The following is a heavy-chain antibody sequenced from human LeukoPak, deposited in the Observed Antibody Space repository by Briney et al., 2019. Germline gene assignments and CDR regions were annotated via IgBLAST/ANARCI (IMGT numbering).Heavy chain of an antibody. CDR3: AKEAFRYCSSTSCYRGDY. Sequence: PGRSLRLSCAASGFSFSSYGIHWVRQAPGKGLEWVAVISYDGSNKYYADSVKGRFTISRDNSKNTLYLQMNSLRAEDTAVYYCAKEAFRYCSSTSCYRGDYWGQGTLVTVSS. V-gene: IGHV3-30*18. CDR1: GFSFSSYG. J-gene: IGHJ4*02. CDR2: ISYDGSNK. D-gene: IGHD2-2*02.